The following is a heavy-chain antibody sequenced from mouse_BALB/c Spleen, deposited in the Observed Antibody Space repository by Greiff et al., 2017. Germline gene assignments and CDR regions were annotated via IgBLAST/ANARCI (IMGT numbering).Heavy chain of an antibody. D-gene: IGHD1-1*01. V-gene: IGHV1-18*01. CDR2: INPNNGGT. CDR3: ASRNYYGSRCAY. CDR1: GYTFTDYN. J-gene: IGHJ3*01. Sequence: VQLKQSGPELVKPGASVKIPCKASGYTFTDYNMDWVKQSHGKSLEWIGDINPNNGGTIYNQKFKGKATLTVDKSSSTAYMGLRSLTSEDTAVYYCASRNYYGSRCAYWGQGTLVTVSA.